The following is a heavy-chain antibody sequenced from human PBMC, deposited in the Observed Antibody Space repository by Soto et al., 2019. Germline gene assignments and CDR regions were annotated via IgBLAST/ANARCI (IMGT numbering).Heavy chain of an antibody. Sequence: HVQLVQSGAEVKKPGSSVKVSCKASGGTFSSYAISWVRQAPGQGLEWMGGIIPIFGTANYAQKFQGRVTITADESTSTAYMELSSLRSEDTAVYYCASSDIVVVPAALVSYYYYGMDVWGQGTTVTVSS. CDR3: ASSDIVVVPAALVSYYYYGMDV. V-gene: IGHV1-69*01. D-gene: IGHD2-2*01. CDR2: IIPIFGTA. CDR1: GGTFSSYA. J-gene: IGHJ6*02.